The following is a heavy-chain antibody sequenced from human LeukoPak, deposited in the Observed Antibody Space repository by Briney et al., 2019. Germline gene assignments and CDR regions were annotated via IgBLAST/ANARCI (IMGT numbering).Heavy chain of an antibody. CDR2: INHSGST. V-gene: IGHV4-34*01. J-gene: IGHJ4*02. Sequence: SETLSLTCAVYGGSFSGYSWSWIRQPPGKGLEWIGEINHSGSTNYNPSLKSRVTISVDTSKNQFSLKLSSVTAADTAVYYCAGYCSGGSCYSVDYWGQGTLVTVSS. CDR3: AGYCSGGSCYSVDY. CDR1: GGSFSGYS. D-gene: IGHD2-15*01.